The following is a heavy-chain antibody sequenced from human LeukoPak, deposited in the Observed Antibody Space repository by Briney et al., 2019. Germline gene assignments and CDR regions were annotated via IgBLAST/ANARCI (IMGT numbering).Heavy chain of an antibody. CDR3: ARGWAHDLAVAGLPFDY. D-gene: IGHD6-19*01. J-gene: IGHJ4*02. CDR2: IYYSGST. V-gene: IGHV4-59*01. CDR1: GGSISSYY. Sequence: KPSETLSLTCTVSGGSISSYYWSWLRQPPGKGLEWVGYIYYSGSTNYNPSLKSRVTISVDTSKNQFSLKLSSVTAADTAVYYCARGWAHDLAVAGLPFDYWGQGTLGTVS.